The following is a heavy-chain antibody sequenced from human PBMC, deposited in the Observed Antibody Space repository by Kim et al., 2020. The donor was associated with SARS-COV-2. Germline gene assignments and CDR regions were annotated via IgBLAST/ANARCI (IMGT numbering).Heavy chain of an antibody. CDR1: GFSVSSNY. CDR2: IYSGGST. V-gene: IGHV3-53*01. CDR3: ARQLFTSGSYYNVFRGPFDP. J-gene: IGHJ5*02. Sequence: GGSLRLSCAASGFSVSSNYMSWVRQAPGKGLEWVSVIYSGGSTYYADSVKGRFTISRDNSKNTLYLQMNSLRAEDTAVYYCARQLFTSGSYYNVFRGPFDPWGQGTLVTVPS. D-gene: IGHD3-10*01.